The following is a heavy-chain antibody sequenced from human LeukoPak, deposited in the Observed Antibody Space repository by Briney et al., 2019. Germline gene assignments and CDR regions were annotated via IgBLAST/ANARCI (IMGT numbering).Heavy chain of an antibody. CDR2: INPNSGGT. D-gene: IGHD5-24*01. J-gene: IGHJ3*02. V-gene: IGHV1-2*02. CDR1: GYTFTGYY. Sequence: EASVKVSCKASGYTFTGYYMHWVRQAPGQGLEWMGWINPNSGGTNYAQKFQGRVTMTRDTSTSTVYMELSSLRSEDTAVYYCARVRDGYNDAYDIWGQGTMVTVHS. CDR3: ARVRDGYNDAYDI.